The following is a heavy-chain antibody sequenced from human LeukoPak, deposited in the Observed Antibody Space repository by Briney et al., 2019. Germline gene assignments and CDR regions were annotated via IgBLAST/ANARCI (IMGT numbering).Heavy chain of an antibody. Sequence: GGSLRLSCAASGFTFSGYGMHWVRQAPGKGLEWVAVISYDGSNKYYADSVKARFTISRDNPKNTLYLQMNSLRAEDTAVYYCAKDQLERRKLYYFDYWGQGTLVTVSS. D-gene: IGHD1-1*01. V-gene: IGHV3-30*18. CDR1: GFTFSGYG. J-gene: IGHJ4*02. CDR3: AKDQLERRKLYYFDY. CDR2: ISYDGSNK.